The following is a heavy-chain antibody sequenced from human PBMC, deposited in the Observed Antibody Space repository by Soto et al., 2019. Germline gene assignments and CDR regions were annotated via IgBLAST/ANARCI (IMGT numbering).Heavy chain of an antibody. CDR3: VYGDGLILLDY. D-gene: IGHD2-21*02. CDR1: GGSISSSSYY. Sequence: PSETLSLTCTVSGGSISSSSYYWGWIRQPPGKGLEWIGYIYYSGSTYYNPSLKSRVTISVDTSKNQFSLKLSSVTAADTAVYYCVYGDGLILLDYWGQGTLVTVSS. J-gene: IGHJ4*02. CDR2: IYYSGST. V-gene: IGHV4-39*07.